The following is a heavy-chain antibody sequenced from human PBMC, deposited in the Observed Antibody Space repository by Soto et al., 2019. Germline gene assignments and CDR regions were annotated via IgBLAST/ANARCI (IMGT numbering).Heavy chain of an antibody. CDR1: GFSVSTSH. D-gene: IGHD6-6*01. Sequence: GGSLRLSCAAAGFSVSTSHISWVRQAPGKGLEWVSVIYSGGATHYAVSVKGRFIISRDNSKNTLYLQMNSLRAEDTAVYYCAKRSSSSTFDYWGQGTLVTVSS. V-gene: IGHV3-53*01. CDR2: IYSGGAT. CDR3: AKRSSSSTFDY. J-gene: IGHJ4*02.